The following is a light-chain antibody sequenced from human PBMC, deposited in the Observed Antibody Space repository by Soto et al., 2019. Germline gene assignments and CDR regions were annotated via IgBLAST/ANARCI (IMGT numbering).Light chain of an antibody. Sequence: EIVLTQSPGTLSLSPVEIATLSCRASQSVRDNLAWYQQKPGQAPRLLIYGASTRATGIPARFSGSGSGTEFTLTISSLQPDDFATYYCQHYNSYSEAFGQGTKVDI. CDR2: GAS. CDR3: QHYNSYSEA. J-gene: IGKJ1*01. V-gene: IGKV3-15*01. CDR1: QSVRDN.